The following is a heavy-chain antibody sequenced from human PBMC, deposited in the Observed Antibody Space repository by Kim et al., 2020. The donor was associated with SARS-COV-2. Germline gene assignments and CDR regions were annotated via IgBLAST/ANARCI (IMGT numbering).Heavy chain of an antibody. J-gene: IGHJ4*02. CDR1: GDSVSSTSAV. Sequence: SQTLSLTCAISGDSVSSTSAVWHWIRQSPSRGLEWLVRTYYRSKWSNDSAVSVQSRITINPDTSKNQFSLQLNSVTPEDTAVYYCARERVAAAGRVFDYWGQGTLVTVSS. D-gene: IGHD6-13*01. CDR3: ARERVAAAGRVFDY. V-gene: IGHV6-1*01. CDR2: TYYRSKWSN.